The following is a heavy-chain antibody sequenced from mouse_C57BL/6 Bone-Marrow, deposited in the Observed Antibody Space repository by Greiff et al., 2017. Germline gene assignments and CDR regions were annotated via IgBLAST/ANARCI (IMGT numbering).Heavy chain of an antibody. D-gene: IGHD1-1*01. CDR3: ARDGGSSYWYFDV. CDR1: GFTFSSYA. CDR2: ISDGGSYT. J-gene: IGHJ1*03. V-gene: IGHV5-4*01. Sequence: EVQGVESGGGLVKPGGSLKLSCAASGFTFSSYAMSWVRQTPEKRLEWVATISDGGSYTYYPDNVKGRLTISRDNAKNNLYLQMSHLKSEDTAMYYCARDGGSSYWYFDVWGTGTTVTVSS.